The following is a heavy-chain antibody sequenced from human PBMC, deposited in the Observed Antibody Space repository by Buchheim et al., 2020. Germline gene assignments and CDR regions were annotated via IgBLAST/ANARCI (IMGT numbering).Heavy chain of an antibody. D-gene: IGHD2-2*01. CDR2: ISGSGGST. V-gene: IGHV3-23*01. Sequence: EVQLLESGGGLVQPGGSLRLSCAASGFTFSSYAMSWVRQAPGKGLEWVSAISGSGGSTYYADSVKGRFTISRDNSKNKLYLQMNSLRAEDTAVYYCAKNDGKVPAAMRDYFDYWGQGTL. J-gene: IGHJ4*02. CDR3: AKNDGKVPAAMRDYFDY. CDR1: GFTFSSYA.